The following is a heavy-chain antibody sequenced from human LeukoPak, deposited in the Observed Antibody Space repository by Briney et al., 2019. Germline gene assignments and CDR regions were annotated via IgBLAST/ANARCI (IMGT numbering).Heavy chain of an antibody. J-gene: IGHJ4*02. D-gene: IGHD3-3*01. CDR3: ARATELVDYDFWSGYYINY. CDR1: GYTFTSYD. CDR2: MNPNSGNT. Sequence: VASVKVSCKASGYTFTSYDINWVRQATGQGLEWMGWMNPNSGNTGYAQKFQGRVTMTRNTSISTAYMELSSLRSEDTAVYYCARATELVDYDFWSGYYINYWGQGTLVTVSS. V-gene: IGHV1-8*01.